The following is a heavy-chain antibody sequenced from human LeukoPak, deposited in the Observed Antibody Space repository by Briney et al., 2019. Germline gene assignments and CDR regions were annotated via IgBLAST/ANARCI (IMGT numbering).Heavy chain of an antibody. CDR3: AGFTVTPDSYYYYYMDV. Sequence: SETLSLTCTASGGSISSSSYYWGWIRQPPGKGLEWIGSIYYSGSTYYNPSLKSRVTISVDTSKNQFSLKLSSVTAADTAVYYCAGFTVTPDSYYYYYMDVWGKGTTVTVSS. V-gene: IGHV4-39*01. CDR1: GGSISSSSYY. CDR2: IYYSGST. D-gene: IGHD4-11*01. J-gene: IGHJ6*03.